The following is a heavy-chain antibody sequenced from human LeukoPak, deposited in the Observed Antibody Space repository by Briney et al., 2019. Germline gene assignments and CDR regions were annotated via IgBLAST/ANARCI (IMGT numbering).Heavy chain of an antibody. CDR2: ISSSSSYI. V-gene: IGHV3-21*01. CDR3: ARGGPGAFDI. CDR1: GGSISSSS. Sequence: ETLSLTCTVSGGSISSSSYYWGWIRQPPGKGLEWVSSISSSSSYIYYADSVKGRFTISRDNAKNSLYLQMNSLRAEDTAVYYCARGGPGAFDIWGQGTMVTVSS. J-gene: IGHJ3*02.